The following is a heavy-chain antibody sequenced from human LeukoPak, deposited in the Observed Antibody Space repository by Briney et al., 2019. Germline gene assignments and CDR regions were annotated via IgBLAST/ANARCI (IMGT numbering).Heavy chain of an antibody. J-gene: IGHJ3*02. CDR1: GGSISSYY. D-gene: IGHD6-13*01. V-gene: IGHV4-59*01. Sequence: PSETLSLTCIVSGGSISSYYWSWIRQPPGKGLEWIGYIYYSGSTNYNPSLKSRVTILVDKSRNQFSLMLRSVTAADTDVYYCARGGQQPIWGQGTMVTVSS. CDR3: ARGGQQPI. CDR2: IYYSGST.